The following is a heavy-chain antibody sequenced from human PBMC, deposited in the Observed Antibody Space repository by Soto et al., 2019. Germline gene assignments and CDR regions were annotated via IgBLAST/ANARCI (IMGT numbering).Heavy chain of an antibody. J-gene: IGHJ6*02. D-gene: IGHD3-16*01. Sequence: PGESLKISCRGSGYNYNLHWSSRVRQKPGRGLEWMGIIYPGDSDTRYNPSFQGQVTISVDKSINTAYLQWDSLEASDTATYYCARHLRSYDFFQYYYGIDVWGQGSTVTVSS. CDR2: IYPGDSDT. CDR3: ARHLRSYDFFQYYYGIDV. V-gene: IGHV5-51*01. CDR1: GYNYNLHW.